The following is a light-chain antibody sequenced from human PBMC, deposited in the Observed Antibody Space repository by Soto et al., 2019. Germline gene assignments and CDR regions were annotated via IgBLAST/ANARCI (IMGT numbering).Light chain of an antibody. V-gene: IGKV1-39*01. CDR2: AAS. CDR1: QSISSY. CDR3: QQSYSNTRT. J-gene: IGKJ5*01. Sequence: DIQMTQSPSSLSASVGDRVTITCRASQSISSYLNWYQQKPGQAPKLLIYAASSLQSGVPSRFSGSGSGTDLTLTISSLQPEDFETYYCQQSYSNTRTFGHGTRLEIK.